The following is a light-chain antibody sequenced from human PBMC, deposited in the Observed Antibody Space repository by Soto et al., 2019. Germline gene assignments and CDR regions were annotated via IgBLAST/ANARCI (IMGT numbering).Light chain of an antibody. Sequence: QSVLTQSPSSSASLGASAKPTCTLSNGHRRDAIAWHQQQPEKGPRYLMTLNSDGSHSKGDGIPDRFSGSNSGAERYLTISILQSDDEADDYCQIWCTGSQRVFGGGTKVTVL. CDR1: NGHRRDA. CDR3: QIWCTGSQRV. V-gene: IGLV4-69*01. CDR2: LNSDGSH. J-gene: IGLJ2*01.